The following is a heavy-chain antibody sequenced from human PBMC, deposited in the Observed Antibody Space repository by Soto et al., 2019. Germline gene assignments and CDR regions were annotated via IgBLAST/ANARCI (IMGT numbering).Heavy chain of an antibody. CDR3: ARWGSRHIDY. CDR2: IYYSGST. V-gene: IGHV4-59*08. J-gene: IGHJ4*02. Sequence: QVQLQESGPGLVKPSETLSLTCTVSGGSISVYYWSWIRQPPGKGLEWIGYIYYSGSTNYNPSLKSRVTISVDTSKNQFSLKLSSVPAADTAVYYCARWGSRHIDYWGQGTLVTVSS. CDR1: GGSISVYY. D-gene: IGHD3-10*01.